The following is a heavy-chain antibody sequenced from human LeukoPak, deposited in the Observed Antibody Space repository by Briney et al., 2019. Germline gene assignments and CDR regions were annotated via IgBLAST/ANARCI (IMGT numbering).Heavy chain of an antibody. CDR2: MYISGNT. CDR1: GGSINTTNYY. J-gene: IGHJ4*02. V-gene: IGHV4-39*01. Sequence: SETLSLICIVSGGSINTTNYYWGWIRQPPGKGLEWIGGMYISGNTYDTTSLTSRVTFPVDTSKNQFSMNLTSVTGADTAVYYCAAGNYFGPSGIDYWGQGILFTVSS. CDR3: AAGNYFGPSGIDY. D-gene: IGHD1-1*01.